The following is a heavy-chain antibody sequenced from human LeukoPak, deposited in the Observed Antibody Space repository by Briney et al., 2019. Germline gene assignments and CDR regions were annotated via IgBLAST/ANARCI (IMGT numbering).Heavy chain of an antibody. D-gene: IGHD1-7*01. Sequence: PSETLSLTCAVYGGSFSGYYWRWIRQPPGKGLEWIGEINHSGSTNYNPSLKSRVTISVDTSKNQFSLKLSSVTAADTAVYYCARGPMSLWELAFAISGEGTMVTVSS. CDR3: ARGPMSLWELAFAI. V-gene: IGHV4-34*01. J-gene: IGHJ3*02. CDR2: INHSGST. CDR1: GGSFSGYY.